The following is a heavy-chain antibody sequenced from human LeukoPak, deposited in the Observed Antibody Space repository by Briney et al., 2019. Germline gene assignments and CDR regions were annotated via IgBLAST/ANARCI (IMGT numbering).Heavy chain of an antibody. CDR3: ARAPWAYGNYVHAFDI. J-gene: IGHJ3*02. D-gene: IGHD4-11*01. Sequence: PSETLSLTCTVSSDSISGYYWSWIRQPAGKGLEWIGRIYTSGRINYNPSLKSRVTMSVDTSRNQFSLKVTSVTAADTAGYYCARAPWAYGNYVHAFDIWGQGTMVTVSS. CDR2: IYTSGRI. CDR1: SDSISGYY. V-gene: IGHV4-4*07.